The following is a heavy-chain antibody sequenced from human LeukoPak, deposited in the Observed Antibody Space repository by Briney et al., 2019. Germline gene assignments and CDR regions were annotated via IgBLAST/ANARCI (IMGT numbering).Heavy chain of an antibody. D-gene: IGHD4-17*01. CDR3: AREGPTVTTPMDV. J-gene: IGHJ6*04. Sequence: SGGSLRLSCAASGFTFSSYWMQWVRQPPGKGLVWVSRIRTDGSEVSYADSVQGRFTISRDNAKNTVYLQMNSLRDDDTAVYYCAREGPTVTTPMDVWGKGTTVTVSP. CDR2: IRTDGSEV. V-gene: IGHV3-74*01. CDR1: GFTFSSYW.